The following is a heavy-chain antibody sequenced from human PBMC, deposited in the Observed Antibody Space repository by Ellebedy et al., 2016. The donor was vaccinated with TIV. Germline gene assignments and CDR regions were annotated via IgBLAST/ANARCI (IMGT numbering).Heavy chain of an antibody. J-gene: IGHJ6*02. CDR1: GYTFTSYW. D-gene: IGHD1-26*01. CDR2: IDPIDSYT. V-gene: IGHV5-10-1*01. Sequence: GESLKISXKGSGYTFTSYWITWVRQMPGKGLEWMGRIDPIDSYTNYSPSFQGHVNMSADKSTCTAYLQWSKLQASDTAIYYCARSHSLPRAMDVWGQGTTVTVSS. CDR3: ARSHSLPRAMDV.